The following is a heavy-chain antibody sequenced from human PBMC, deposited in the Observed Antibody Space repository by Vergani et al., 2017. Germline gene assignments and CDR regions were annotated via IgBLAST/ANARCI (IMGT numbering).Heavy chain of an antibody. CDR3: ERDVGYIVATPVLGRIGWFDP. J-gene: IGHJ5*02. V-gene: IGHV4-39*07. Sequence: QLQLQESGPGLVKPSETLSLTCTVSGGPISSSSYYWGWIRQPPGKGLEWIGSIYYSGSTYYNPSLKSRVNISVDTPKNQFSLKLSSVTAAATAVYYCERDVGYIVATPVLGRIGWFDPWGQGTLVTGSS. CDR2: IYYSGST. D-gene: IGHD5-12*01. CDR1: GGPISSSSYY.